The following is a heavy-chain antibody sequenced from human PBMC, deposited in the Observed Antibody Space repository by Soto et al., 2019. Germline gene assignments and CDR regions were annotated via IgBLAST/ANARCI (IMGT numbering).Heavy chain of an antibody. CDR3: ARESSTWNQSCSRTTCALDQ. V-gene: IGHV1-2*02. CDR1: GYTFSDYN. D-gene: IGHD2-2*01. Sequence: QVQLVQSGAEVKKPGASVRVSCKSCGYTFSDYNVHWVRQAPGQGLEWLGWIFPQSGATKYAQRLQGRVTMTRDTSISAVYMEVSGLRSDDTAAYYCARESSTWNQSCSRTTCALDQWGQGTLVIVSS. J-gene: IGHJ4*02. CDR2: IFPQSGAT.